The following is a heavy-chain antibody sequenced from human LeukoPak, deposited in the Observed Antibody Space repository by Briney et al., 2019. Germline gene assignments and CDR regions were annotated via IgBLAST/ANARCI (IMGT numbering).Heavy chain of an antibody. CDR3: ARDQRRHHEGYFSYYYIDV. V-gene: IGHV1-69*05. J-gene: IGHJ6*03. CDR1: GGTFSSYA. CDR2: IIPIFGTA. Sequence: GASVKVSCKASGGTFSSYAVSWVRQAPGQGLEWMGGIIPIFGTANYAQKFQGRVTITTDESTSTAYMELSSLRSEDTAVYYCARDQRRHHEGYFSYYYIDVWGTGTTVTVSS. D-gene: IGHD2/OR15-2a*01.